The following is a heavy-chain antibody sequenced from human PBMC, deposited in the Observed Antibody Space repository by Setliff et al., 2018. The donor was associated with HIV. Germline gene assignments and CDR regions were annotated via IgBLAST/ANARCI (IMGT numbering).Heavy chain of an antibody. CDR3: AAVPWGHSSLIIDH. CDR2: INWNGRST. V-gene: IGHV3-20*04. D-gene: IGHD3-16*01. CDR1: GFTFDDYG. J-gene: IGHJ4*02. Sequence: SGGSLRLSCEASGFTFDDYGMNWVRQAPGKGLEWVSGINWNGRSTGDADSVKGRFTISRDNAKNSVYLQMHSLRVEDTAVYYCAAVPWGHSSLIIDHWGQGTPVTVSS.